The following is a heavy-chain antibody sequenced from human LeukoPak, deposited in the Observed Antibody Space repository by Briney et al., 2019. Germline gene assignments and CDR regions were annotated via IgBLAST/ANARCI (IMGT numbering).Heavy chain of an antibody. CDR1: GYTFTSYY. Sequence: ASVKVSCKASGYTFTSYYMHWVRQAPGQGLEWMGWINPNSGGTNYAQKFQGRVTMTRDTSISTDYMELSRLRSDDTAVYYCARSRGGAKLGQLVQPNDYWGQGTLVTVSS. J-gene: IGHJ4*02. CDR2: INPNSGGT. D-gene: IGHD6-13*01. V-gene: IGHV1-2*02. CDR3: ARSRGGAKLGQLVQPNDY.